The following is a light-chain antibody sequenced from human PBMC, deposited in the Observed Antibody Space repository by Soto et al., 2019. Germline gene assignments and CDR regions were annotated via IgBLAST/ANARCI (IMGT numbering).Light chain of an antibody. Sequence: QSALTQPASVSGSPGQSITISCTGTSSDVGGYNYVSWYQQHPGKAPKLMIYDVSNRPSGVSNRFSGSKSGNTASLSTSGLQAEDEADYYCSSYTSSITLVFGGGTKLTVL. J-gene: IGLJ2*01. V-gene: IGLV2-14*03. CDR1: SSDVGGYNY. CDR2: DVS. CDR3: SSYTSSITLV.